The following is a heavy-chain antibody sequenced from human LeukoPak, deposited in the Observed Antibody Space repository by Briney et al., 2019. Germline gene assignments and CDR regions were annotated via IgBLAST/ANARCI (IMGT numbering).Heavy chain of an antibody. J-gene: IGHJ4*02. Sequence: SETLSLTCAVYGGSFRGYYWSWIRQPPGKGLEWIGEINHSGSTNYNPSLKSRVTISVDMSKNQFSLKLSSVTAADTAVYYCARGQWGSSTSCYKYWGQGTLVTVSS. CDR1: GGSFRGYY. V-gene: IGHV4-34*01. CDR3: ARGQWGSSTSCYKY. CDR2: INHSGST. D-gene: IGHD2-2*01.